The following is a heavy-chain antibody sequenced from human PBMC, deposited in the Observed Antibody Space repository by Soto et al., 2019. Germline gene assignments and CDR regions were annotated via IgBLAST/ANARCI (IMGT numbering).Heavy chain of an antibody. Sequence: QITLKESGPPLVKPTQTLTLTCSFSGFSLSTSEVGVGWIRQPPGKGLEWLALIYWDDDKEYSPSLRSRLTITKDTSKTQVVLIMTNLDPTDTATYYCAHGSGWLFDYWGQGTLVTVSS. CDR2: IYWDDDK. D-gene: IGHD6-19*01. V-gene: IGHV2-5*02. CDR3: AHGSGWLFDY. J-gene: IGHJ4*02. CDR1: GFSLSTSEVG.